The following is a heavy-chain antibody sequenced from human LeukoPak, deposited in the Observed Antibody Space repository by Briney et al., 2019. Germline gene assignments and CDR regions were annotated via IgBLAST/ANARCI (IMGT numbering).Heavy chain of an antibody. CDR2: IIPIFGTA. CDR1: GGTFSSYA. CDR3: ARVLVVVPAAIFHYYYGMDV. Sequence: SVKVSCKASGGTFSSYAIGWVRQAPGQGLEWMGGIIPIFGTANYAQKFQDRVTITADKSTSTAYMELSSLRSEDTAVYYCARVLVVVPAAIFHYYYGMDVWGQGTTVTVSS. V-gene: IGHV1-69*06. D-gene: IGHD2-2*02. J-gene: IGHJ6*02.